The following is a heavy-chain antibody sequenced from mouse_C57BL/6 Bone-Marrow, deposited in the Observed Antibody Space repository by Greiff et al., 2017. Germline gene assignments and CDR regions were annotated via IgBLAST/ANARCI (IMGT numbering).Heavy chain of an antibody. J-gene: IGHJ4*01. Sequence: EVMLVESGGGLVKPGGSLTLSCAASGFTFSDYGMHWVRQAPEKGLEWVAYISSGSSTIYYADTVKGRFTISSDNAKNTLFLQMTSLRSEDTAMYYCARGDGSPYYAMDYWGQGTSVTVSS. V-gene: IGHV5-17*01. D-gene: IGHD1-1*01. CDR2: ISSGSSTI. CDR3: ARGDGSPYYAMDY. CDR1: GFTFSDYG.